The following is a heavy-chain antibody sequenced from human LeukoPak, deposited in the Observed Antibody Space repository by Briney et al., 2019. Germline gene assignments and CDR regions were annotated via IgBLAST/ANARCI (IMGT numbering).Heavy chain of an antibody. CDR1: GYTFTGYY. D-gene: IGHD2-2*01. V-gene: IGHV1-2*02. CDR3: AVALRLPAATYYFDY. Sequence: GASVKVSCKASGYTFTGYYMHWVRQAPGQGLEWMGWINPNSGGTNYAQKFQGRVTMTRDTSISTAYMELSRLRSDDTAVYYCAVALRLPAATYYFDYWGQGTLVTVSS. CDR2: INPNSGGT. J-gene: IGHJ4*02.